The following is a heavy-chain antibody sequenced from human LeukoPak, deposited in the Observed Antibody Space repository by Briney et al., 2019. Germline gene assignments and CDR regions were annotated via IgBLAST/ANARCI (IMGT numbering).Heavy chain of an antibody. J-gene: IGHJ4*02. D-gene: IGHD3-16*02. CDR2: INNSGST. CDR3: ARLYYDYVWGSYRYYYFDY. Sequence: SETLSLTCAVYGGSFSGYYWNWIRQPPGKGLEWIGEINNSGSTNYNPSLKSRVTISADTSKNQFSLKLSSVTAADTAVYYCARLYYDYVWGSYRYYYFDYWGQGTLVTVSS. CDR1: GGSFSGYY. V-gene: IGHV4-34*01.